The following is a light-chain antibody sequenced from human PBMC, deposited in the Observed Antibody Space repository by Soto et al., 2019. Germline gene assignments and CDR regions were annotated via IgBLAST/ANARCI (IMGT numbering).Light chain of an antibody. CDR1: QSVSSN. V-gene: IGKV3-15*01. CDR2: GAS. J-gene: IGKJ1*01. CDR3: QQYNNWPPM. Sequence: EIVMTQAPATLSVYPGERATLSCRASQSVSSNLAWYQQTPGQAPRLLIYGASTRATGIPARFSGSGSGTEFTLTISSLQSEDFAVYYCQQYNNWPPMFGQGTKVDIK.